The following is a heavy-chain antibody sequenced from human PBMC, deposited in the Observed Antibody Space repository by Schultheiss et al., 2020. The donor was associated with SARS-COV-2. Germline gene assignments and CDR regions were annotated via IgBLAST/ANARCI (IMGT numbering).Heavy chain of an antibody. Sequence: SETLSLTCTVSGGSISSGGYYWSWIRQHPGKGLEWIGYIYYSGSTYYNPSLKSRVTISVDTSKNQFSLKLSSVTAADTAVYYCASEGRSYGYWYFDLWGRGTLVTVSS. CDR2: IYYSGST. CDR1: GGSISSGGYY. J-gene: IGHJ2*01. V-gene: IGHV4-31*03. CDR3: ASEGRSYGYWYFDL. D-gene: IGHD5-18*01.